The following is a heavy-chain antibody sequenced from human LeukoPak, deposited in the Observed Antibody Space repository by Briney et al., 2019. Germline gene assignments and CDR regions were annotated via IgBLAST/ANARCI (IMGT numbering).Heavy chain of an antibody. J-gene: IGHJ4*02. CDR2: ISSSGSTI. CDR3: ARTDYGDRYYSDY. CDR1: GFTFSSYE. V-gene: IGHV3-48*03. Sequence: GGSLRLSCAASGFTFSSYEMNWVRQAPGKGLEWVSYISSSGSTIYYADSVKGRFTISRDNSKNTLYLQMNSLRAEDTAVYYCARTDYGDRYYSDYWGQGTLVTVSS. D-gene: IGHD4-17*01.